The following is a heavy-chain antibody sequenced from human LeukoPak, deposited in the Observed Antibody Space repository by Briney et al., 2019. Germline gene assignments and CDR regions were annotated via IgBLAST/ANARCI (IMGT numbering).Heavy chain of an antibody. D-gene: IGHD6-13*01. CDR1: GFTFSSNW. CDR3: ARDDSSSWFLDY. V-gene: IGHV3-7*01. Sequence: QPGGSLRLSCAASGFTFSSNWMSWVRQGPGKGLEWVANIKQDGSEKYYVDSVKGRFTISRDNAENSLYLQMNSLRAEDTAVYYCARDDSSSWFLDYWGQGTLVTVSS. J-gene: IGHJ4*02. CDR2: IKQDGSEK.